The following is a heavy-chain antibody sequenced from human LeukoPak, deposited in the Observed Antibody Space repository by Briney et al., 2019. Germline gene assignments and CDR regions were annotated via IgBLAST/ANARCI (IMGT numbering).Heavy chain of an antibody. Sequence: GGSLRLSCAASGFTFSSYAMSWVRQAPGKGLEWVSAISGSGDSTYYGDSVKGRFTISRDNSKNTLYLQMNSLRAEDTAVYYCTTGIGGGSGYWGQGTLVTVSS. D-gene: IGHD2-15*01. CDR1: GFTFSSYA. CDR3: TTGIGGGSGY. V-gene: IGHV3-23*01. J-gene: IGHJ4*02. CDR2: ISGSGDST.